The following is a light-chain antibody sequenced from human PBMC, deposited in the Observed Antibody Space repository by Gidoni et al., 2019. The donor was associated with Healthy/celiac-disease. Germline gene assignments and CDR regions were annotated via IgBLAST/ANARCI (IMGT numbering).Light chain of an antibody. Sequence: SYELTQPPSVSVSPGQTARITCSGDALTKQYAFWYQQKPGQAPVLVIYKDSERPSGIPERFSGSSSGTTVTLTISGVQAEDDADYYCQSADSSGTPVVFGGGTKLTVL. J-gene: IGLJ2*01. V-gene: IGLV3-25*02. CDR1: ALTKQY. CDR3: QSADSSGTPVV. CDR2: KDS.